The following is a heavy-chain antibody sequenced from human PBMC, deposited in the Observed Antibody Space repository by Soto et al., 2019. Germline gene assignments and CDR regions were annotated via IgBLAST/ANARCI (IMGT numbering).Heavy chain of an antibody. CDR2: IKSKVDSATT. CDR3: TTDDPINRN. V-gene: IGHV3-15*01. J-gene: IGHJ4*02. Sequence: SLRLSCAASGFTFSNAWMSWVRQAPWKGLEWVGRIKSKVDSATTDYAAPVKGRFSISRDDSRNTLYLQMNSLKIEDTAVYYCTTDDPINRNWGQGTLVTVSS. CDR1: GFTFSNAW.